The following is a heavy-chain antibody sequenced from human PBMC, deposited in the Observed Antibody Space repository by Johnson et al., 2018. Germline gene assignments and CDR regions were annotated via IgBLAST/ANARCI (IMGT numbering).Heavy chain of an antibody. CDR2: IWFDGNNK. CDR1: GFTFSNYG. D-gene: IGHD3-10*01. V-gene: IGHV3-33*01. Sequence: QVQLGEAGGGVVPPGRTLRLSCAASGFTFSNYGMHWVRQAPGKGLEWVALIWFDGNNKYYGESVKGRFTVSRNNSQNTLYLQMNSLRAEDTAVYFCARTHGSGRVRSNNGMDVWGQGTPVTVSS. J-gene: IGHJ6*02. CDR3: ARTHGSGRVRSNNGMDV.